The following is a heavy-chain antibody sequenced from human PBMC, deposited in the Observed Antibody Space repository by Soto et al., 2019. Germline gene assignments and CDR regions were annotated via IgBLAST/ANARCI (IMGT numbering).Heavy chain of an antibody. CDR2: TYYRSKWYH. J-gene: IGHJ4*02. CDR1: GDSVSSNSAA. CDR3: ARGVGGYSSGWSGYYFDY. D-gene: IGHD6-19*01. Sequence: QVQLQQSGPGLVKPSQTLSLTCAISGDSVSSNSAAWNWIRQSPSRGLEWLGRTYYRSKWYHNYAVSVKSRITTKPDTSKNQFSLQMKSVAPEDTALYYCARGVGGYSSGWSGYYFDYWGQGTLVTVSS. V-gene: IGHV6-1*01.